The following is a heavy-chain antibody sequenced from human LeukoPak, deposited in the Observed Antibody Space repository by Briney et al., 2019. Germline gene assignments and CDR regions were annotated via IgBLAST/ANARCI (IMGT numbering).Heavy chain of an antibody. V-gene: IGHV4-30-4*01. D-gene: IGHD3-10*01. CDR2: IYYRGST. Sequence: SETLSLTCTVSRGSISRGDYYWSSVRQPPGNGMEWIWYIYYRGSTYYNPSLKSRVTISVDTSRNQFSLKLSSVTAADTAVYYCARRRGEFDPWGQGTLVTVSS. J-gene: IGHJ5*02. CDR3: ARRRGEFDP. CDR1: RGSISRGDYY.